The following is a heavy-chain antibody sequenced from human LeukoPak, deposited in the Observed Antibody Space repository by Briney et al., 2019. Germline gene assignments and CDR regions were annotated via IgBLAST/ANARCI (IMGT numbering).Heavy chain of an antibody. CDR1: GFTFSNYG. CDR2: IKHDGSNK. V-gene: IGHV3-30*03. J-gene: IGHJ4*02. D-gene: IGHD1-26*01. Sequence: PGGSLRLSCAASGFTFSNYGMHWVRQAPGKGLEWVAVIKHDGSNKDYADSVKGRFTISRDNSKNTLYLQMNSLRAEDTAVYYCARGEYYLSGSQGDYFDYWGQGTLVTVAS. CDR3: ARGEYYLSGSQGDYFDY.